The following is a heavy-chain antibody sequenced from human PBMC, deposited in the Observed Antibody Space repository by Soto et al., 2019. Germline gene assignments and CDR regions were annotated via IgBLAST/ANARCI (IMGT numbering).Heavy chain of an antibody. CDR1: GYTFLNYD. Sequence: QVQLVQSGAEVKRPGGSVKVSCKASGYTFLNYDVAWVRRAPGQGLEWMGWISISKGKTYSQLSLQGRVTMTTDTATTTAYMEVRSLRSDDTAVYYCARKGYIGNFGLDVWGQGTTVTVSS. J-gene: IGHJ6*02. CDR2: ISISKGKT. D-gene: IGHD5-12*01. CDR3: ARKGYIGNFGLDV. V-gene: IGHV1-18*01.